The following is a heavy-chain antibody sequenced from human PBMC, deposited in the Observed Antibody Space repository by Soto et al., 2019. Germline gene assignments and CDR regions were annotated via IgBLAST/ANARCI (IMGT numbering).Heavy chain of an antibody. D-gene: IGHD2-15*01. CDR3: ARALFEGCSGGSCSIDYYYYYMDV. Sequence: PSETLSLTCTVSGGSISSGGYYWSWIRQHPGKGLEWIGYIYYSGSTYYNPSLKSRVTISVDTSKNQFSLKLSSVTAADTAVYYCARALFEGCSGGSCSIDYYYYYMDVWGKGTKVTVSS. CDR2: IYYSGST. CDR1: GGSISSGGYY. J-gene: IGHJ6*03. V-gene: IGHV4-31*03.